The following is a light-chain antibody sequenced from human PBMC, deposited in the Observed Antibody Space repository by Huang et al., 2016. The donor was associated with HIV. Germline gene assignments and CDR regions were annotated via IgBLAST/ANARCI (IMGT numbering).Light chain of an antibody. V-gene: IGKV3-15*01. J-gene: IGKJ4*01. CDR1: QSVRSN. Sequence: EIVMTQSPATLSVSPGERATLSCRASQSVRSNLAWYQQKPGQAPRLLIYDASTRAPGLPARFSGSGSGTEFTLTISSLQSEDFAVYYCQQYNDWPLTFGGGTKVEIK. CDR2: DAS. CDR3: QQYNDWPLT.